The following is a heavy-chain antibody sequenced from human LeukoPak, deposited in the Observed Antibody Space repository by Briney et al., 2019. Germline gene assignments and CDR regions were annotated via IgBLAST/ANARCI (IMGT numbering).Heavy chain of an antibody. Sequence: SVKVSCKASGYTFTSYGISWVRQAPGQGLEWMGGIIPIFGTANYAQKFQGRVTITADKSTSTAYMELSSLRSEDTAVYHCASRLAQYYYYYYMDVWGKGTTVTVSS. CDR1: GYTFTSYG. J-gene: IGHJ6*03. CDR3: ASRLAQYYYYYYMDV. V-gene: IGHV1-69*06. CDR2: IIPIFGTA.